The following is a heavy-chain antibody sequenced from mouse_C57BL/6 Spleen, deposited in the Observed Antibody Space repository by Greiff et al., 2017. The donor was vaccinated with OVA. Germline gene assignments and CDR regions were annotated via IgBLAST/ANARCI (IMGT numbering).Heavy chain of an antibody. V-gene: IGHV7-3*01. CDR1: GFTFTDYY. CDR2: IRNKANGYTT. CDR3: ARSAGYAMDY. J-gene: IGHJ4*01. Sequence: VQLKESGGGLVQPGGSLSLSCAASGFTFTDYYMSWVRQPPGKALEWLGFIRNKANGYTTEYSASVKGRFTISRDNSQSILYLQMNALRAEDSATYYCARSAGYAMDYWGQGTSVTVSS.